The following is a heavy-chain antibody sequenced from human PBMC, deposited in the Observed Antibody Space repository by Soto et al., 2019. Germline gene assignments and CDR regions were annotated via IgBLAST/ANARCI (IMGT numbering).Heavy chain of an antibody. CDR2: IIPIFGTA. V-gene: IGHV1-69*06. D-gene: IGHD6-19*01. CDR1: GGTFSSYA. CDR3: AGREEKWLDYYYGMDV. Sequence: SVKVSCKASGGTFSSYAISWVRQAPGRGLEWMGGIIPIFGTANYAQKFQGRVTITADKSTSTAYMELSSLRSEDTAVYYCAGREEKWLDYYYGMDVWGQRTTVAVSS. J-gene: IGHJ6*02.